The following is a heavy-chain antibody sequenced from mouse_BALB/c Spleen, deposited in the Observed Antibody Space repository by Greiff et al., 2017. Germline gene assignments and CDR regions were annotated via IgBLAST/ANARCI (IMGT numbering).Heavy chain of an antibody. CDR1: GDSITSGY. CDR2: ISYSGST. J-gene: IGHJ1*01. D-gene: IGHD1-1*01. V-gene: IGHV3-8*02. CDR3: ARRDYYGSSWYFDV. Sequence: EVQLVESGPSLVKPSQTLSLTCSVTGDSITSGYWNWIRKFPGNKLEYMGYISYSGSTYYNPSLKSRISITRDTSKNQYYLQLNSVTTEDTATYYCARRDYYGSSWYFDVWGAGTTVTVSS.